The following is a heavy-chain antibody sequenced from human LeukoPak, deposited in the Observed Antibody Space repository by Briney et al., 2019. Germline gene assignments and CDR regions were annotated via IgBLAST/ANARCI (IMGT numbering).Heavy chain of an antibody. Sequence: PGGTLRLSCAASGFTFSSYEMTWVRQAPGKGLEWISYISSSGSAIYYADSVKGRVTISRDNAKNSLYLQMNSLRAEDSAVYYWARDYNFDYWGQGTLVTVSS. CDR2: ISSSGSAI. CDR1: GFTFSSYE. V-gene: IGHV3-48*03. CDR3: ARDYNFDY. J-gene: IGHJ4*02.